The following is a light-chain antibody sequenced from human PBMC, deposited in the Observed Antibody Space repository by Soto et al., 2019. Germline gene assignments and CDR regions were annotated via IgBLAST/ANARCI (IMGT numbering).Light chain of an antibody. CDR1: QSVTSNY. CDR2: AAS. Sequence: EIELTQAPGTLSLSPGQRASLSCRASQSVTSNYLAWYQQKTGQAPRLLIYAASTRATGITVKFSGSGSGTDFTLIISRLEHEDFAAYSGQQDDSLPPTFGRGTKLEI. CDR3: QQDDSLPPT. V-gene: IGKV3-20*01. J-gene: IGKJ2*01.